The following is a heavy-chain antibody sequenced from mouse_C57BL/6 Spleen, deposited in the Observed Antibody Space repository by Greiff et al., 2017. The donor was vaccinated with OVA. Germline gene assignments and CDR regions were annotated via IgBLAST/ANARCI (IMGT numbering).Heavy chain of an antibody. CDR2: IYPGDGDT. V-gene: IGHV1-82*01. J-gene: IGHJ2*01. CDR3: ARGGSSGPDY. CDR1: GYAFSSSW. Sequence: QVQLKESGPELVKPGASVKISCKASGYAFSSSWMNWVKQRPGKGLEWIGRIYPGDGDTNYNGKFKGNATLTADKSSSTAYMQLSSLTSEDSAVYFCARGGSSGPDYWGKGTTLTVSS. D-gene: IGHD3-2*02.